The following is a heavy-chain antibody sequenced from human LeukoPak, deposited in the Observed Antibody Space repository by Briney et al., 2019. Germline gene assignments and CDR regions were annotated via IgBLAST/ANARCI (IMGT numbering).Heavy chain of an antibody. CDR1: GYSFTSYW. CDR3: ARLPPTTGTTSDAFDI. J-gene: IGHJ3*02. V-gene: IGHV5-51*01. CDR2: IYPGDSDT. D-gene: IGHD1-1*01. Sequence: GASLQISCKGSGYSFTSYWIGWVRQMPGKGLGWMGIIYPGDSDTRYSPSFQGQVTISADKSISTAYLQWSSLKASDTAMYYCARLPPTTGTTSDAFDIWGQGTMVTVSS.